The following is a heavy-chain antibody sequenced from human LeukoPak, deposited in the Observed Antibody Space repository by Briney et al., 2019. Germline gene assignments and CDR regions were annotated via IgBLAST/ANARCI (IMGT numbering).Heavy chain of an antibody. J-gene: IGHJ3*02. CDR3: ARDRIAAADYAFDI. D-gene: IGHD6-13*01. CDR2: IYYSGSI. CDR1: GGSISSGDYY. Sequence: SETLSLTCTVSGGSISSGDYYWSWIRQPPGKGLEWIGYIYYSGSIYYNPSLKSRVTISVDTSKNQFSLKLSSVTAADTAVYYCARDRIAAADYAFDIWGQGTMVTVSS. V-gene: IGHV4-30-4*08.